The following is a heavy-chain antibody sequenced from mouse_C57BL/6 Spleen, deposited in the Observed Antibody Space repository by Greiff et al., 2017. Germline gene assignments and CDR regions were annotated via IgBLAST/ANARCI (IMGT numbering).Heavy chain of an antibody. Sequence: DVKLQESGPGLVKPSPSLSLTCSVTGYSITSCYFWNWIRQFPGNKLECMGYITYDGSNNYNPSLKNRTSVTRDTSTNPFFLKLNSVTTEDTATYYCATYYGYDDAMDYWGQGTSVTVSS. D-gene: IGHD2-9*01. V-gene: IGHV3-6*01. CDR3: ATYYGYDDAMDY. CDR2: ITYDGSN. CDR1: GYSITSCYF. J-gene: IGHJ4*01.